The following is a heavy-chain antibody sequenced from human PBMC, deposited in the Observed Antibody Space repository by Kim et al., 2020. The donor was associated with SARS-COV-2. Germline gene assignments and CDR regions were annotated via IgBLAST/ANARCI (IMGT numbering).Heavy chain of an antibody. Sequence: SETLSLTCTVSGGSISSYYWSWIRQPAGKGLEWIGRIYTSGSTNYNPSLKSRVTMSVDTSKNQFSLKLSSVTAADTAVYYCARDLEEKRWEDAFDIWGQGTMVTVSS. V-gene: IGHV4-4*07. CDR2: IYTSGST. D-gene: IGHD1-26*01. CDR1: GGSISSYY. J-gene: IGHJ3*02. CDR3: ARDLEEKRWEDAFDI.